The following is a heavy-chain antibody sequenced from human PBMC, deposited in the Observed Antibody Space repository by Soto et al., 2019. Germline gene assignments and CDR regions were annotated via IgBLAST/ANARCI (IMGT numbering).Heavy chain of an antibody. V-gene: IGHV1-18*01. CDR1: GYTFTSYG. D-gene: IGHD2-15*01. CDR3: ARDPAVYCSGGSCYGVHYYGMDV. CDR2: ISAYNGNT. J-gene: IGHJ6*02. Sequence: QVQLVQSGAEVKKPGASVKVSCKASGYTFTSYGISWVRQAPGQGLEWMGWISAYNGNTNYAQKLQGRVTMTTDTSTGTAYMELRSLRSDDTAVYYCARDPAVYCSGGSCYGVHYYGMDVWGQGTTVTVSS.